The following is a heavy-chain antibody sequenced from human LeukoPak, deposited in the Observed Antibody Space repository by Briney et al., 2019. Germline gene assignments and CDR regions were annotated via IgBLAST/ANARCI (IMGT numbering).Heavy chain of an antibody. V-gene: IGHV4-31*03. CDR1: GGSISSGGYF. Sequence: PSETLSLTCTVSGGSISSGGYFWSWVRQHPGKGLEWIGYISHSGSTYYNPSLKSRVTISLDTSKDRSSLRLSSVTAADTAVYYCARDLWFGEYNWFDPWGQGTLVTVSS. CDR3: ARDLWFGEYNWFDP. D-gene: IGHD3-10*01. CDR2: ISHSGST. J-gene: IGHJ5*02.